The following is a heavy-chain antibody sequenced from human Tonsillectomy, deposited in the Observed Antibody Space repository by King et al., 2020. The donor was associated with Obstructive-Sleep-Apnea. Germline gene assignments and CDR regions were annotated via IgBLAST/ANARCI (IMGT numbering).Heavy chain of an antibody. Sequence: PLQESGPGLVKPSGTLSLTCAVSGGSISSSNWWSWVRQPPGQGLEWIGEIYHSGSTNYNPSLKSRVTISVDKSKNQFSLKLSSVTAADTAVYYCAGGDQLLYGWFDPWGQGTLVTVSS. V-gene: IGHV4-4*02. CDR1: GGSISSSNW. J-gene: IGHJ5*02. CDR3: AGGDQLLYGWFDP. CDR2: IYHSGST. D-gene: IGHD2-2*02.